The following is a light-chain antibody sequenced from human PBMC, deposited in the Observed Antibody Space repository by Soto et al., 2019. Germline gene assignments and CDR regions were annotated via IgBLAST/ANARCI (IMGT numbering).Light chain of an antibody. CDR1: TSNIRSNY. CDR3: ATWDDSLVGPV. Sequence: QSVLTQPPSASGTPGQRVTISCSGRTSNIRSNYVYWYQQVPGTAPKLLIYRSNQRPSGVPDRFSASKSGTSASLAISGLQSGDAADYYCATWDDSLVGPVFGGGTQLTVL. J-gene: IGLJ7*01. V-gene: IGLV1-47*01. CDR2: RSN.